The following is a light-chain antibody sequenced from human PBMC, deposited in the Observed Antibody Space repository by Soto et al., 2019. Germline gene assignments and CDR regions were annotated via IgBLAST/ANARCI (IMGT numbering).Light chain of an antibody. CDR2: DAS. CDR1: QSISSW. J-gene: IGKJ2*01. V-gene: IGKV1-5*01. Sequence: DIQMTQSPSTLSASVGDRVTITCRASQSISSWLAWYQRKPGKAPKVLIYDASSLESGVPSRFSGSGSGTEFTLTISSLQPEDFATYYCQQYTSYYTFGQGTKLEIK. CDR3: QQYTSYYT.